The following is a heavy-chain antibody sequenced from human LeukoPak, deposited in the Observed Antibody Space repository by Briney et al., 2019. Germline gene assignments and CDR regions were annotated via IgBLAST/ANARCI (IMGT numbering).Heavy chain of an antibody. J-gene: IGHJ4*02. CDR3: AKGGASVTRYVDY. CDR2: ISWNSGGT. CDR1: GFTFDDYA. Sequence: GGSLRLSCAASGFTFDDYAMHWVRQAPGKGLEWVSGISWNSGGTGYADSVKGRFTISRDNSQNTLYLQMNSLRPEDTAVYYCAKGGASVTRYVDYWGQGTLVTVSS. D-gene: IGHD4-17*01. V-gene: IGHV3-9*01.